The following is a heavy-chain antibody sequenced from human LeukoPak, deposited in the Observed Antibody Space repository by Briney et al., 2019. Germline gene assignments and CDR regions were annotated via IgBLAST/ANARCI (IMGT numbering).Heavy chain of an antibody. V-gene: IGHV3-66*01. J-gene: IGHJ6*02. Sequence: GGSLRLSCAASGFTVSSNYMSWVRQAPGKGLEWVSVIYSGGSTYYADSVKGRFTISRDNAKNSLYLQMNSLRAEDTAVYYCASLVAYSSSWYTPRSYYYGMDVWGQGTTVTVSS. CDR1: GFTVSSNY. CDR2: IYSGGST. D-gene: IGHD6-13*01. CDR3: ASLVAYSSSWYTPRSYYYGMDV.